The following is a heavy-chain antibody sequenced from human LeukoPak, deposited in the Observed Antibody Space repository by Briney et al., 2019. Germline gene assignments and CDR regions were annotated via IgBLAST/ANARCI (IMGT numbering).Heavy chain of an antibody. V-gene: IGHV3-7*01. J-gene: IGHJ4*02. Sequence: GGSLRLSCAASGFTFSSYGMHWVRQAPGKGLEWVANIKQDGSEKYYVDSVKGRFTISRDNAKNSLYLQMNSLRAEDTAVYYCAREEYSSSSHDYWGQGALVTVSS. CDR1: GFTFSSYG. CDR3: AREEYSSSSHDY. CDR2: IKQDGSEK. D-gene: IGHD6-6*01.